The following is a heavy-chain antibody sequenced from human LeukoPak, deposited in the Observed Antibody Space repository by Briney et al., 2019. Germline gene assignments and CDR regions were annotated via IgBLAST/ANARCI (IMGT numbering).Heavy chain of an antibody. V-gene: IGHV3-11*05. CDR2: ISGDSTVT. CDR1: GFTFSDYD. Sequence: PGGSLRLSCAASGFTFSDYDMTWIRQAPGRGLEWLSYISGDSTVTNYADSVKGRFSISRDNAKNSLYLQMNSLRAEDTAVYYCSRDPRLVDYWGQGTLVAVSS. D-gene: IGHD2-15*01. CDR3: SRDPRLVDY. J-gene: IGHJ4*02.